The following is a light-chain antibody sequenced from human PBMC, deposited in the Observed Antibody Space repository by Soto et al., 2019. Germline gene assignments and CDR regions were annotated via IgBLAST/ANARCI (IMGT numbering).Light chain of an antibody. CDR1: SSDVGGYDY. Sequence: QSALTQPATVSGSPGQPITISCTGTSSDVGGYDYVSWYQQHPGKVPKLIIYEVSIRASGVSNRFSASKSANTASLTISGLRPEDEADYYCSSFTSSGTLFGGGTKLTVL. CDR3: SSFTSSGTL. CDR2: EVS. V-gene: IGLV2-14*01. J-gene: IGLJ3*02.